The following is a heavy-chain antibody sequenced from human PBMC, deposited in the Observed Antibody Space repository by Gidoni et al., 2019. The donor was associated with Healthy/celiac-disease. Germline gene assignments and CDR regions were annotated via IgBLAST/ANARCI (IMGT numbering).Heavy chain of an antibody. Sequence: EVQLVESGGGLVQPGGSLRLSCAASGFTFSSYWMSWVRQAPGKGLEWVANITQDGSEKYYVDSVKGRFTISRDNAKNSLYLQMNSLRAEDTAVYYCARDLWIQLLFDGGIDYWGQGTLVTVSS. V-gene: IGHV3-7*03. D-gene: IGHD5-18*01. J-gene: IGHJ4*02. CDR1: GFTFSSYW. CDR2: ITQDGSEK. CDR3: ARDLWIQLLFDGGIDY.